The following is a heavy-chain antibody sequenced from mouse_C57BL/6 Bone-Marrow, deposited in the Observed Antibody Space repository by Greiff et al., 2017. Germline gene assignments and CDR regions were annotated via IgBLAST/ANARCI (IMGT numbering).Heavy chain of an antibody. Sequence: QVQLQQPGAELVKPGASVKLSCKASGYTFTNYWMHWVKQRPGQGLEWIGMMHPNGGSPDYNEKFKSEATLSVDKSSRTAYMKLNSLTSEDSAVYSCVSSYAYDDYTNDYWGQGTSVTVSS. J-gene: IGHJ4*01. CDR3: VSSYAYDDYTNDY. CDR2: MHPNGGSP. V-gene: IGHV1-64*01. CDR1: GYTFTNYW. D-gene: IGHD6-5*01.